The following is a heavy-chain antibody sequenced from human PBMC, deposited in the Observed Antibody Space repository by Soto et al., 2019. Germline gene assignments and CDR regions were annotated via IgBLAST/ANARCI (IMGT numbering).Heavy chain of an antibody. CDR3: ARAYEIKKDIVVVPAAIGYYYYMDV. V-gene: IGHV4-34*01. Sequence: SETLSLTCAVYGGSFSGYYWSWIRQPPGKGLEWIGEINHSGSTNYNPSLKSRVTISVDTSKNQFSLKLSSVTAADTAVYYCARAYEIKKDIVVVPAAIGYYYYMDVWGKGTTVTVSS. D-gene: IGHD2-2*01. CDR1: GGSFSGYY. J-gene: IGHJ6*03. CDR2: INHSGST.